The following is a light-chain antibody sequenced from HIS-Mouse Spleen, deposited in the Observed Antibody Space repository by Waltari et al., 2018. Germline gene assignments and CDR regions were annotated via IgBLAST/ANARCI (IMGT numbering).Light chain of an antibody. CDR3: QQYNSYSRT. CDR1: QSISSW. Sequence: DIQMTQSPSTLSASVVDRVTITCRASQSISSWLAWYQQKPGKAPKVLVYKASSLESGVPARFSGSGSGTEFTLTISSLQPDGFATYYCQQYNSYSRTFGQGTKVEIK. J-gene: IGKJ1*01. CDR2: KAS. V-gene: IGKV1-5*03.